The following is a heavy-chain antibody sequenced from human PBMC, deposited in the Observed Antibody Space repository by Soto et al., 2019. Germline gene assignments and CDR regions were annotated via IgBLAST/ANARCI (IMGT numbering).Heavy chain of an antibody. Sequence: SETLSLTCTVSGGSISSYYWSWIRQPPGKGLEWIGYIYYSGSTNYNPSLKSRVTISVDTSKNQFSLKLSSVTAADTAVYYCARVRGSGSYYYYYYGMDVWGQGTTVTAP. CDR3: ARVRGSGSYYYYYYGMDV. CDR2: IYYSGST. D-gene: IGHD3-10*01. J-gene: IGHJ6*02. CDR1: GGSISSYY. V-gene: IGHV4-59*01.